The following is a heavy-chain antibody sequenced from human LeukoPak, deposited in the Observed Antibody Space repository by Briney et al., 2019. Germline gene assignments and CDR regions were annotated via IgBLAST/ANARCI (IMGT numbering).Heavy chain of an antibody. Sequence: GASVKVSCKASGYTFTSYDINWVRQATGQGLEWLGWMNPNSGNTGYAQNFQGRVTTTRNTSISTAYMELSSLRSEETAVYYCAKNAPNTGKFDIWGQRTMVTVSS. CDR2: MNPNSGNT. J-gene: IGHJ3*02. V-gene: IGHV1-8*01. CDR3: AKNAPNTGKFDI. D-gene: IGHD1-14*01. CDR1: GYTFTSYD.